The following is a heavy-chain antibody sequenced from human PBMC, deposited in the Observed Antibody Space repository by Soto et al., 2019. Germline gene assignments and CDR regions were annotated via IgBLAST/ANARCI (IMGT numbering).Heavy chain of an antibody. Sequence: GGSLRLSCAASGFTFSDYYMSWIRQAPGKGLERVSYISSSSSYTNYTDSVKGRFTISRDNAKNSLYLQMNSLRAEDTAVYYCASIAAAGDNFDYWGQGTLVTVSS. CDR1: GFTFSDYY. J-gene: IGHJ4*02. CDR2: ISSSSSYT. D-gene: IGHD6-13*01. CDR3: ASIAAAGDNFDY. V-gene: IGHV3-11*06.